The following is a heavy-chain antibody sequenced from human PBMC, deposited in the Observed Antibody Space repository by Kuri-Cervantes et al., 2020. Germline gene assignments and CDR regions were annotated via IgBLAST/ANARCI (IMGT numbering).Heavy chain of an antibody. V-gene: IGHV4-34*01. CDR2: INHSGST. D-gene: IGHD6-13*01. J-gene: IGHJ4*02. CDR3: ARGMSSSKGNFDY. Sequence: GSLRLSCAVYGGSFRGYYWSWIRQPPGKGLEWIGEINHSGSTNYNPSLKSRVTISVDTSKNQFSLKLSSVTAADTAVYYCARGMSSSKGNFDYWGQGTLVTVSS. CDR1: GGSFRGYY.